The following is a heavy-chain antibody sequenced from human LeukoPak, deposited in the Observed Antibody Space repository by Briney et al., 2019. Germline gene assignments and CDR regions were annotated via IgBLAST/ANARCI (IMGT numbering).Heavy chain of an antibody. J-gene: IGHJ6*02. CDR1: GFTFSSYS. Sequence: PGGSLRLSCAASGFTFSSYSMNWVRQTPGKGLEWVSYISSSSSTIYYADSVKGRFTISRDNAKNSLYLQMNSLRAEDTAVYYCARDVDYGDYGRPDYYYYGMDVWGQGTTVTVSS. V-gene: IGHV3-48*04. D-gene: IGHD4-17*01. CDR3: ARDVDYGDYGRPDYYYYGMDV. CDR2: ISSSSSTI.